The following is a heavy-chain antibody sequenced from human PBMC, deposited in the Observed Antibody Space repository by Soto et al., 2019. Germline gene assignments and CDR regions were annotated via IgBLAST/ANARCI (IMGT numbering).Heavy chain of an antibody. CDR1: GFSFTNAW. CDR3: TTVNSIKVRGVDLDY. CDR2: IKSKTDGETV. V-gene: IGHV3-15*01. J-gene: IGHJ4*02. D-gene: IGHD3-10*01. Sequence: EVQLVESGGGLVKPGGSLRLSCAASGFSFTNAWMSWVRQAPGKGLEWVGRIKSKTDGETVDYAAPVKGRFTISRDDSKNTLYLQMNSLKTEDTAVYYCTTVNSIKVRGVDLDYWGQGTLVTVSS.